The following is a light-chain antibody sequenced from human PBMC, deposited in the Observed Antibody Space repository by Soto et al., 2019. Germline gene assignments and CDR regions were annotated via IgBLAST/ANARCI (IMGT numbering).Light chain of an antibody. J-gene: IGLJ1*01. Sequence: QSVLAQPASVSGSPGQSITISCTGTSSDVGGYYYVSWYQHHPGKAPKLMIYAVSYRPSRVSNRFSGSKSGNKASLTISGVQAEDEADYFRSSYTSTSIPYVFGTGTTVTVL. CDR1: SSDVGGYYY. CDR3: SSYTSTSIPYV. CDR2: AVS. V-gene: IGLV2-14*01.